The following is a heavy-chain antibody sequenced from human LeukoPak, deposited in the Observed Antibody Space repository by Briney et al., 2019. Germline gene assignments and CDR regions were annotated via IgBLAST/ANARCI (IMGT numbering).Heavy chain of an antibody. CDR2: MSYDGSNE. CDR1: GFTFSSYG. Sequence: GGSLRLSCAASGFTFSSYGMHWVRQAPGKGLEWVAVMSYDGSNEYYADSVKGRFTISRDNSKNTLYLQMNSLRVEDTAVYYCLGWKLPFDHWGQGTLVTVSS. V-gene: IGHV3-30*03. D-gene: IGHD2-15*01. J-gene: IGHJ5*02. CDR3: LGWKLPFDH.